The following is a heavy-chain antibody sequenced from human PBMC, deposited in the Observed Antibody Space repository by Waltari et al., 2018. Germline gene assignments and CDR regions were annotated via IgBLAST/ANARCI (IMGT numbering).Heavy chain of an antibody. CDR2: IYYSGST. Sequence: QVQLQESGPGLVKPSQTLSLTCTVSGGSIRSGDYYWSWIRQPPGKGLEWIGYIYYSGSTYYNPSLKSRVTISVDTSKNQFSLKLSSVTAADTAVYYCARGQGPAATDDAFDIWGQGTMVTVSS. CDR1: GGSIRSGDYY. J-gene: IGHJ3*02. V-gene: IGHV4-30-4*08. D-gene: IGHD2-2*01. CDR3: ARGQGPAATDDAFDI.